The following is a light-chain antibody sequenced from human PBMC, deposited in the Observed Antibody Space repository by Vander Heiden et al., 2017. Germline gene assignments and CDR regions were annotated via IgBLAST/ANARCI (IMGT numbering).Light chain of an antibody. CDR1: TIGSKG. J-gene: IGLJ3*02. CDR3: QVWDSRSDHVV. V-gene: IGLV3-21*03. Sequence: SSVLTQPPSVSVAPGKTARITCGGDTIGSKGVHWYQQKPGQAPVVVVYDDSDRPSGIPERFSGSNSGNTATLTISRVEAGDEADYYCQVWDSRSDHVVFGGGTKLTVL. CDR2: DDS.